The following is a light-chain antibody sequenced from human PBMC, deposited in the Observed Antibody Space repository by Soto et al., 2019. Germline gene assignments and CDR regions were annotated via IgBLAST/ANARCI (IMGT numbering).Light chain of an antibody. J-gene: IGLJ2*01. CDR2: DVS. CDR1: SSDIGDYNF. CDR3: SSYASTRKI. Sequence: QSVLTQPASVSGSPGQSITISCTGTSSDIGDYNFVSWYQQHPGKAPKLMIYDVSNRPSGVSNRFSGSKSGNTAFLTISGLQAEDEADYYCSSYASTRKIFGGGTKLTVL. V-gene: IGLV2-14*03.